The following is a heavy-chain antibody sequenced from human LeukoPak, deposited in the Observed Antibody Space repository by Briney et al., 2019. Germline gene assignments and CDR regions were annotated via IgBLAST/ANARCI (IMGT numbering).Heavy chain of an antibody. J-gene: IGHJ3*02. D-gene: IGHD1-7*01. CDR1: GDSVVTNNVA. V-gene: IGHV6-1*01. CDR2: TYLRSKWYN. CDR3: TRGNYSGFDI. Sequence: SQTPSLTCAISGDSVVTNNVAWNWIRQSPSRGLEWLGRTYLRSKWYNEYAVSVKSRITINPDTSRNHFSLQLNSVIPEDTAVYYCTRGNYSGFDIWGQGTMVTVSS.